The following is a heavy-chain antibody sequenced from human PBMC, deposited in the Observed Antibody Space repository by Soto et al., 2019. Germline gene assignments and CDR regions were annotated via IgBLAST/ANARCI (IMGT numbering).Heavy chain of an antibody. CDR3: ARQHAGYDSSGYFDY. D-gene: IGHD3-22*01. CDR2: IYYSGST. V-gene: IGHV4-39*01. CDR1: GGSISSSSYY. J-gene: IGHJ4*02. Sequence: QLQLQESGPGLVKPSETLSLTCTVSGGSISSSSYYWGWIRQPPGKGLEWFGSIYYSGSTYYNPSLKSRVTISVDTSKNQFSLKLSSVTAADTAVYYCARQHAGYDSSGYFDYWGQGTLVTVSS.